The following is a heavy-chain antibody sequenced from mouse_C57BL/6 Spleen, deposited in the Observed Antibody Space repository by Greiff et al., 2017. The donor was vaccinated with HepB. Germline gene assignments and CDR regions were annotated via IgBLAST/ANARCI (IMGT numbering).Heavy chain of an antibody. Sequence: EVQLQQSGPELVKPGASVKISCKASGYSFTGYYMNWVKQSPEKSLEWIGEINPSTGGTTYNQKFKAKATLTVDKSSSTAYMQLKSLTSEDSAVYYCAREQLRLQDFDYWGQGTTLTVSS. CDR1: GYSFTGYY. V-gene: IGHV1-42*01. CDR2: INPSTGGT. J-gene: IGHJ2*01. D-gene: IGHD3-2*02. CDR3: AREQLRLQDFDY.